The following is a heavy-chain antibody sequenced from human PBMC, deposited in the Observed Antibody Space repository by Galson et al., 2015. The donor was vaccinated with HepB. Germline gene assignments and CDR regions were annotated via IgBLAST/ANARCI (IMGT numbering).Heavy chain of an antibody. CDR3: AKAYYYGSGSYYNVSY. Sequence: SLRLSCAASGFTFSSYAMSWVRQAPGKGLEWVSAISGSGGSTYYADSVKGRFTISRDNSKNTLYLQMNSLRAEDTAVYYCAKAYYYGSGSYYNVSYWGQGTLVTVSS. CDR1: GFTFSSYA. J-gene: IGHJ4*02. D-gene: IGHD3-10*01. V-gene: IGHV3-23*01. CDR2: ISGSGGST.